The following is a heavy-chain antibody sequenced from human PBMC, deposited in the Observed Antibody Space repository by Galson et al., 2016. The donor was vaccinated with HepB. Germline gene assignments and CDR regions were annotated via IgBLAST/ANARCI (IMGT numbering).Heavy chain of an antibody. Sequence: SLRLSCAGSGFNFSSFSMNWARQAPGKGLEWISYIGSSGRDISYADFLKGRVTISRDNAKNSLYLRMNNLRDEDTSVYYCARSHYYERSGYKGLFDSWGQGSLVTVSS. CDR3: ARSHYYERSGYKGLFDS. V-gene: IGHV3-48*02. J-gene: IGHJ4*02. CDR2: IGSSGRDI. CDR1: GFNFSSFS. D-gene: IGHD3-22*01.